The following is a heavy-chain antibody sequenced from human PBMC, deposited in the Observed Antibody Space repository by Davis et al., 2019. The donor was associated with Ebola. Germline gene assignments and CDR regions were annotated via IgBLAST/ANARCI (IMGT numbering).Heavy chain of an antibody. CDR1: GYTFTSYG. CDR3: AREGGSYYGNWFDP. D-gene: IGHD1-26*01. V-gene: IGHV1-8*02. CDR2: MNPNSGNT. Sequence: ASVKVSCKASGYTFTSYGINWVRQATGQGLEWMGWMNPNSGNTGYAQKFQGRVTMTRNTSISTAYMELSSLRSEDTAVYYCAREGGSYYGNWFDPWGQGTLVTVSS. J-gene: IGHJ5*02.